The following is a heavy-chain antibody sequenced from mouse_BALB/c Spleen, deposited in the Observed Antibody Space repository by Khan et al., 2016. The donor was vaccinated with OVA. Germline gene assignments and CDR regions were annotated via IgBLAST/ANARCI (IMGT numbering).Heavy chain of an antibody. Sequence: QVQLQQSGAELVKPGASVKLSCKASGYTFTSYYMYWVKQRPGQGLEWIGEINPNNGGTNFNEKFKSKATLTVDKSSSTAYMQLNSLTSEDPAVYYGTSSGYGSVAYWGQGTLVTVSA. D-gene: IGHD2-2*01. CDR2: INPNNGGT. CDR3: TSSGYGSVAY. V-gene: IGHV1S81*02. J-gene: IGHJ3*01. CDR1: GYTFTSYY.